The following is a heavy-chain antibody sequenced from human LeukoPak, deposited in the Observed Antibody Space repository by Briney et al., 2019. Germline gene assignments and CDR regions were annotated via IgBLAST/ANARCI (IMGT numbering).Heavy chain of an antibody. CDR2: IENSGST. J-gene: IGHJ6*02. Sequence: PSETLSLTCSVSGGSISSYHWSWIRQPPGKGLEWIGYIENSGSTKYNPSLKSRVSISVDTSKNQVSLKVRSVTAADTAIYYCARDSRGHDILMGFMYSYGMDVWGQGTTVTVSS. D-gene: IGHD3-9*01. V-gene: IGHV4-59*01. CDR3: ARDSRGHDILMGFMYSYGMDV. CDR1: GGSISSYH.